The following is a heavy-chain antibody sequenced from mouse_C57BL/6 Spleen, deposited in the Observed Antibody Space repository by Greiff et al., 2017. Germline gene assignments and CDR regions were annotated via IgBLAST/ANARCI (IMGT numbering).Heavy chain of an antibody. Sequence: ESGPGLVKPSQSLSLTCSVTGYSITSCYYWNWIRQFPGNKLEWMGYISYDGSNNYNPSLKNRISITRDTSKNQFFLKLNSVTTEDTATYYCANGYDEGVWFAYWGQGTLVTVSA. CDR3: ANGYDEGVWFAY. V-gene: IGHV3-6*01. D-gene: IGHD2-2*01. CDR2: ISYDGSN. CDR1: GYSITSCYY. J-gene: IGHJ3*01.